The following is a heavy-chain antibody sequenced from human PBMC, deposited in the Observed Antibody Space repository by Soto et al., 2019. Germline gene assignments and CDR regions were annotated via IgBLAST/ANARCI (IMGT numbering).Heavy chain of an antibody. Sequence: SETLSLTCTVSGGSISSYYWSWIRQPPGKGLEWIGYIYYSGSTNYNPSLKSRVTISVDTSKNQFSLKLSSVTAADTAVYYCARDPERMGYFDYWGRGTLVTVSS. CDR1: GGSISSYY. V-gene: IGHV4-59*01. CDR3: ARDPERMGYFDY. CDR2: IYYSGST. D-gene: IGHD1-1*01. J-gene: IGHJ4*02.